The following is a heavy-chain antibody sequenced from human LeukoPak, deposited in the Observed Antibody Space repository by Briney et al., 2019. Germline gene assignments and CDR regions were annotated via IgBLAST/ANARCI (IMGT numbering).Heavy chain of an antibody. J-gene: IGHJ4*02. CDR3: ARGGQSKYDSSGYLNYFDY. CDR2: ISSNGGST. CDR1: GFTFSSYV. D-gene: IGHD3-22*01. V-gene: IGHV3-64*01. Sequence: GGSLRLSCAASGFTFSSYVMYWVRQAPGKGLEYVSSISSNGGSTYYANSVKGRFTISRDNSKNTLYLQMGSLRAEDMAVYYCARGGQSKYDSSGYLNYFDYWGRGTLVTVSS.